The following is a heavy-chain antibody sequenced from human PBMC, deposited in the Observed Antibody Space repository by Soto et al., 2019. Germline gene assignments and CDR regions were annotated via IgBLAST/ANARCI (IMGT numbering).Heavy chain of an antibody. V-gene: IGHV1-69*01. CDR2: IIPIFGTA. CDR3: ARDRRSGYYDILTGYYRPATMDV. J-gene: IGHJ6*02. Sequence: QVQLVQSGAEVKKPGSSVKVSCKASGGTFSSYAISWVRQAPGQGLEWMGGIIPIFGTANYAQKFQGRVTITADESTSTAYMELSSLRSEDTAVYYCARDRRSGYYDILTGYYRPATMDVWGQGTTVTVSS. CDR1: GGTFSSYA. D-gene: IGHD3-9*01.